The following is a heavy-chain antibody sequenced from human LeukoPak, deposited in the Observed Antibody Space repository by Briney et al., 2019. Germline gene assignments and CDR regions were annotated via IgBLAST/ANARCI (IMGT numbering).Heavy chain of an antibody. CDR2: INSDGSNI. Sequence: GGSLRLSCAASGFTLSTYWMHWARQAPGRGLVWVSRINSDGSNIAYADSVKGRPTISRDNAKNTLYLQMNSLRAEDTAVYYCTRGRYGMDVWGQGTTVTVSS. J-gene: IGHJ6*02. CDR1: GFTLSTYW. CDR3: TRGRYGMDV. V-gene: IGHV3-74*01.